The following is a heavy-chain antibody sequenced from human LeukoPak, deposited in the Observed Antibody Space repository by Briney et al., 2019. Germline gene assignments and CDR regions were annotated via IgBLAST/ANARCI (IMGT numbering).Heavy chain of an antibody. D-gene: IGHD2-2*02. CDR3: VKGRSYTASYFDY. CDR1: GFTFSSYA. J-gene: IGHJ4*02. CDR2: ISSNGGST. Sequence: GGSLRLSCSVSGFTFSSYAMHWVRQAPGKGLEYVSAISSNGGSTYYAESVKGRFTISRDNSKNILYLQMSSLRAEDTAVYYCVKGRSYTASYFDYWGQGTLVTVSS. V-gene: IGHV3-64D*06.